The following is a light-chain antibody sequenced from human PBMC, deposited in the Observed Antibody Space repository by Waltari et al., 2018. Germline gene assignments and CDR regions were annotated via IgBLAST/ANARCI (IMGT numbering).Light chain of an antibody. CDR3: QVWDSSSDHV. J-gene: IGLJ1*01. CDR1: NIGSKS. Sequence: SYVLTQPPSVSVAPGQTARITCGGNNIGSKSVHWYQQKPGQAPVLVVYDDSDRPSGLPGRLSGSNSGNTATRAISRVEAGDEADYYCQVWDSSSDHVFGTGTKVTVL. CDR2: DDS. V-gene: IGLV3-21*02.